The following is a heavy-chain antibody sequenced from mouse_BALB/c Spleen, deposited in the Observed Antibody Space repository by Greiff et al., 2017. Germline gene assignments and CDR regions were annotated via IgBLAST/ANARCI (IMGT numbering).Heavy chain of an antibody. J-gene: IGHJ2*01. Sequence: EVKLVESGGGLVQPGGSRTLSCAASGFTFSSFGMHWVRQAPEKGLEWVAYISSGSSTIYYADTVKGRFTISRDNPKNTLFLQMTSLRSEDTAMYYCARYGLGNYFDYWGQGTTLTVSS. CDR1: GFTFSSFG. V-gene: IGHV5-17*02. CDR2: ISSGSSTI. CDR3: ARYGLGNYFDY. D-gene: IGHD4-1*01.